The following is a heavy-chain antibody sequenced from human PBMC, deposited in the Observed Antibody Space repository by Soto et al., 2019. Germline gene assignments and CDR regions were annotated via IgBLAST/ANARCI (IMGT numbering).Heavy chain of an antibody. V-gene: IGHV1-69*14. CDR3: ARGYCVSSSCHSLDS. Sequence: QVHLVQSGAEVKTPGSSVTVSCKASGDTFTPYAISWVRQAPGQGLEWMGGIIPIAGTPTYAQKFQGRVTITDDRSTSTTSMDLSRLTSEDTAVYYCARGYCVSSSCHSLDSWGQGTPVTVSS. CDR1: GDTFTPYA. CDR2: IIPIAGTP. D-gene: IGHD1-26*01. J-gene: IGHJ4*02.